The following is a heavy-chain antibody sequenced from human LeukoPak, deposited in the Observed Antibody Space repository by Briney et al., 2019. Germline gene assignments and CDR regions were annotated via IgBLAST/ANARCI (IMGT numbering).Heavy chain of an antibody. CDR1: GFTFSSYA. V-gene: IGHV3-30-3*01. CDR3: ARVEGRHIVVVTAPFDY. CDR2: ISYDGSNK. D-gene: IGHD2-21*02. J-gene: IGHJ4*02. Sequence: GGSLRLSCAASGFTFSSYAMHWVRQAPGKGLEWGAVISYDGSNKYYADSVKGRFTISRDNSKNTLYLQMNSLRAEDTAVYYCARVEGRHIVVVTAPFDYWGQGTLVTVSS.